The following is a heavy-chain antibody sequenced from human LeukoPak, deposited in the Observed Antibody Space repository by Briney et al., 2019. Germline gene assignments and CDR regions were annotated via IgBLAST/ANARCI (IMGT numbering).Heavy chain of an antibody. CDR1: GGTFSSYA. Sequence: ASVKVSCKASGGTFSSYAISWVRQAPGQGLEWMGGIIPILGTANYAQKFQGRVTITADESTSTAYMELSSLRSEDTAVYYCARDRLFSQQLERGVDYWGQGTLVTVSS. D-gene: IGHD6-13*01. CDR3: ARDRLFSQQLERGVDY. V-gene: IGHV1-69*13. J-gene: IGHJ4*02. CDR2: IIPILGTA.